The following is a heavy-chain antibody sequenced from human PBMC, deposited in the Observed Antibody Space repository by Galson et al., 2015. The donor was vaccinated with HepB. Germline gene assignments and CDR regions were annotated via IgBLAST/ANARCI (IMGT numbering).Heavy chain of an antibody. J-gene: IGHJ4*02. V-gene: IGHV3-23*01. D-gene: IGHD3-3*01. CDR3: AKMNGFWSGYSDY. CDR2: ISGSGGST. CDR1: GFTFSSYA. Sequence: SLRLSCAASGFTFSSYAMSWVRQAPGKGLEWVSAISGSGGSTYYADSVKGRFTISRDNSKNTLYLQMNSLRAEDTAVYYCAKMNGFWSGYSDYWGQGTLVTVSS.